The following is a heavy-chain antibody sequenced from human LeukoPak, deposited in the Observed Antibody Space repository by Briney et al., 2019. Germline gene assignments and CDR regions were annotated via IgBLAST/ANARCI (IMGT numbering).Heavy chain of an antibody. D-gene: IGHD3-3*01. CDR3: ARAYDFWSGYYLY. V-gene: IGHV3-30*02. J-gene: IGHJ4*02. Sequence: PGGSLRLSCAASGFTFSSYGIHWVRQAPGKGLEWVAFIRYDGSNKYYADSVKGRFTISRDTSKNTLYLQMNSLRAEDTAVYYCARAYDFWSGYYLYWGQGTLVTVSS. CDR2: IRYDGSNK. CDR1: GFTFSSYG.